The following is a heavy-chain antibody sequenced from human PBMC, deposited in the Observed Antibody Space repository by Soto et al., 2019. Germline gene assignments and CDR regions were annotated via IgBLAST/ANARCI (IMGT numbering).Heavy chain of an antibody. CDR3: AIVRTMVRGYYYYGMDV. J-gene: IGHJ6*02. CDR1: GGSSSSYY. CDR2: IDHSGST. D-gene: IGHD3-10*01. V-gene: IGHV4-59*12. Sequence: SETLSLTCTVSGGSSSSYYWTWIRQPPGKGLEWIGEIDHSGSTNYNPSLKSRVTISVDTSKNQFSLKLSSVTAADTAVYYCAIVRTMVRGYYYYGMDVWGQGTTVTAP.